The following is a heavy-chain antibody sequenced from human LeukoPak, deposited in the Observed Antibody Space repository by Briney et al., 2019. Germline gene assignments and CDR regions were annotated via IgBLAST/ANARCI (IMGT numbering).Heavy chain of an antibody. CDR2: IYHSGST. Sequence: PSGTLSLTCAVSGAFITNSHWWSWARQPPGKGLEWIGEIYHSGSTNYNPSLKSRVTISVDTSKNQFSLKLNSVTAADTAVYYCARGFATMVRGVVLDFWGQGTLVTVSS. CDR3: ARGFATMVRGVVLDF. D-gene: IGHD3-10*01. J-gene: IGHJ4*02. CDR1: GAFITNSHW. V-gene: IGHV4-4*02.